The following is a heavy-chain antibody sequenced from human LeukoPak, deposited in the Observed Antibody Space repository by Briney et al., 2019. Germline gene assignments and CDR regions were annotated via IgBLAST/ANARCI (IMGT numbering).Heavy chain of an antibody. CDR1: GGSISSYY. CDR3: AREVGLRYYLDY. D-gene: IGHD2-15*01. CDR2: ISNSGGT. Sequence: SETLSLTCTVSGGSISSYYWSWIRQPVGKGLEWIGRISNSGGTNYNPSLKSRVTMSVDTSKKQLSLKLTSVTAADTAVYYCAREVGLRYYLDYWGQGSLVTVSS. V-gene: IGHV4-4*07. J-gene: IGHJ4*02.